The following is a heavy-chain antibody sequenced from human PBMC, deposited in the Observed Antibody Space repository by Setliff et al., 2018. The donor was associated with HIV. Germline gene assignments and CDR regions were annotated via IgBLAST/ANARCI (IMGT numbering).Heavy chain of an antibody. CDR2: LTVGGGT. V-gene: IGHV3-23*01. CDR3: ARLIVVVISSWFDP. CDR1: GFSFNNFA. J-gene: IGHJ5*02. Sequence: PGGSLRLSCAASGFSFNNFAMSWVRQAPGKGLEWVSTLTVGGGTVYADSVKGRFTISGDVSKNTLYLQMNSLRAEDTAVYYCARLIVVVISSWFDPWGQGTLVTVSS. D-gene: IGHD3-22*01.